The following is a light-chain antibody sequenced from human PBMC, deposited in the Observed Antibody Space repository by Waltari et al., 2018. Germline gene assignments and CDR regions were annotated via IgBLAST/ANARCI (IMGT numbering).Light chain of an antibody. V-gene: IGKV4-1*01. Sequence: DIVMTQSPDSLAVSLGERATNNCNSSQSVLYSSNNKNYLALYQQKPGQPPKLLIYWASTRESGVPDRFSGSGSGTDFTLTISSLQAEDVAVYYCQQYYSTPRTFGGGTKVEIK. CDR3: QQYYSTPRT. CDR1: QSVLYSSNNKNY. J-gene: IGKJ4*01. CDR2: WAS.